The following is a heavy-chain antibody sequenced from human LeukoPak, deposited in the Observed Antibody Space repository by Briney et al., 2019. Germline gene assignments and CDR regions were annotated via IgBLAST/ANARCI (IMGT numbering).Heavy chain of an antibody. CDR3: VREAGYCASVCLKTNWFDP. D-gene: IGHD2-21*02. CDR2: ISNGNT. V-gene: IGHV3-23*01. J-gene: IGHJ5*02. CDR1: GFPFSNHA. Sequence: GGSLRLSCAASGFPFSNHAMSWVRQPPGKGLEWVSAISNGNTYYADSVRGRFTISRDDSKNMVYLQMNSLRVEDTALYYCVREAGYCASVCLKTNWFDPWGQGTLVTVSS.